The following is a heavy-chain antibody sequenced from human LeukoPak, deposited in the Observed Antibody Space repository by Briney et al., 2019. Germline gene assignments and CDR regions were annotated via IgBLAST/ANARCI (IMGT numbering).Heavy chain of an antibody. Sequence: SVKVSCKASGGTFSSYAISWVRQAPGQGLEWMRRIIPILGIANYAQKFQGRVTMTADKSTSTAYMELSSLRSEDTAVYYCARGVAGYCSSTSCAWNWGQGTLVTVSS. CDR1: GGTFSSYA. J-gene: IGHJ4*02. V-gene: IGHV1-69*04. D-gene: IGHD2-2*01. CDR3: ARGVAGYCSSTSCAWN. CDR2: IIPILGIA.